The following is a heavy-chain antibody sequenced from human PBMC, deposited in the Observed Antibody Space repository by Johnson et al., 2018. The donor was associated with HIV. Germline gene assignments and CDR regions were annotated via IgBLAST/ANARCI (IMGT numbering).Heavy chain of an antibody. D-gene: IGHD3-22*01. CDR3: ARVGYYYDSSGYYPHGAFDI. J-gene: IGHJ3*02. Sequence: VQLVESGGGLVQPGGSLRLSCAASGLTFSSHWRSWVRQAPGKGLEWVADIKQDGSEKYYVDSVKGRCTISRDNAKNSLYLQMNSLRAEDTAVYYWARVGYYYDSSGYYPHGAFDIWGQETMVTVSS. CDR2: IKQDGSEK. V-gene: IGHV3-7*05. CDR1: GLTFSSHW.